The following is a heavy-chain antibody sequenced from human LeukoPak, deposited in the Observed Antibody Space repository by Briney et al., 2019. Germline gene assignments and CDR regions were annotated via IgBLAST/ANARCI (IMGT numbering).Heavy chain of an antibody. V-gene: IGHV3-21*06. CDR2: ISSSSNYI. Sequence: GGSLRLSCTASGFPFSSYHMNWVRQAPGKGLEWVSFISSSSNYIYYADSVKGRFTISRGNAKNSLYLQMNSLRAEDTAVYYCARVRDGLGEYWGQGTLVTVSS. CDR3: ARVRDGLGEY. D-gene: IGHD3-16*01. CDR1: GFPFSSYH. J-gene: IGHJ4*02.